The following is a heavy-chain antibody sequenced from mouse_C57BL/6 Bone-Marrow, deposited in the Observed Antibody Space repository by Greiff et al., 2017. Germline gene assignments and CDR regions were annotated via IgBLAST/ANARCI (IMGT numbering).Heavy chain of an antibody. CDR1: GSTFPSYW. J-gene: IGHJ2*01. CDR3: AKWGNFYDYSGGGFDD. D-gene: IGHD2-4*01. V-gene: IGHV1-53*01. CDR2: INPSNGGT. Sequence: QVQLQQPGTELVKPGASVQLSCKASGSTFPSYWMHWVKQRPGQGLEWIGNINPSNGGTNYNEKFKSKATLPVAKSSSTAYMQLSSLTSEDSAVYYCAKWGNFYDYSGGGFDDWGPGTTLTVYS.